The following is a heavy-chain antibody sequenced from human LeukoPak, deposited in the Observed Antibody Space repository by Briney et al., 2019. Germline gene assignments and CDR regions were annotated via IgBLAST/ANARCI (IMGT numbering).Heavy chain of an antibody. CDR2: ISSSSSYI. CDR3: ARDWSGYSHDAFDI. J-gene: IGHJ3*02. D-gene: IGHD3-3*01. V-gene: IGHV3-21*01. CDR1: GFTFSSYS. Sequence: GGSLRLSCAASGFTFSSYSMNWVRQAPGKGLEWVSSISSSSSYIYYADSVKGRFTISRDNAKNSLYLQMNCLRAEDTAVYYCARDWSGYSHDAFDIWGQGTMVTVSS.